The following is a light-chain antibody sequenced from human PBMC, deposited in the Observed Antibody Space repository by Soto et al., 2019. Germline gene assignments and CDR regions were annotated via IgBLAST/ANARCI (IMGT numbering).Light chain of an antibody. CDR1: QSVSIN. CDR3: HQYNNSPFT. J-gene: IGKJ4*01. CDR2: GAS. V-gene: IGKV3-15*01. Sequence: EKVTTQSPATMSVSPGERATLSCRASQSVSINLAWSQSKPCQAPRLLIYGASTRATAFPARFSGSGSGTDFTLTISSLQSEDVAVYYCHQYNNSPFTFGGGTKVEIK.